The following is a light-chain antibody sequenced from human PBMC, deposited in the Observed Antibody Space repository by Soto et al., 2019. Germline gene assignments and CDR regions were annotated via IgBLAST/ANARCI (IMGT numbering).Light chain of an antibody. Sequence: QSALTQPASVSGSPGQSITISCTGTSSDVGAYNYVSWYQQHPGEAPKLMIYEVTNRPSGVSNRFSGSKSGNTASLTISGRQAEDEADYYCSSYRSSSSWLFGGGTKLTVL. CDR2: EVT. CDR1: SSDVGAYNY. V-gene: IGLV2-14*01. J-gene: IGLJ3*02. CDR3: SSYRSSSSWL.